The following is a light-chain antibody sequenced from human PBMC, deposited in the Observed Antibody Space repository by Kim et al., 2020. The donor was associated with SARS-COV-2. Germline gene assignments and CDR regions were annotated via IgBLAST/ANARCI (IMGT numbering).Light chain of an antibody. CDR2: QDS. V-gene: IGLV3-1*01. Sequence: VSPGQTASITCSGDKLGDKYACWYQQKPGQSPVLVIYQDSKRPSGIPERFSGANSGNTATLTISGTQAMDEADYYCQAWDSSTVVFGGGTQLTVL. CDR3: QAWDSSTVV. J-gene: IGLJ2*01. CDR1: KLGDKY.